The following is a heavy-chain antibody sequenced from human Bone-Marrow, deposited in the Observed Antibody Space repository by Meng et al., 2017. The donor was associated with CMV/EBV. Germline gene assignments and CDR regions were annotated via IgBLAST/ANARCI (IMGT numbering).Heavy chain of an antibody. D-gene: IGHD2-8*01. CDR2: IYYSGST. CDR3: ARGDIVLKGFDP. V-gene: IGHV4-61*01. J-gene: IGHJ5*02. CDR1: DGSVSIGSYY. Sequence: QVQLQESGPGLVRPSETLSLTCTVSDGSVSIGSYYWSWIRQPPGKGLEWIGYIYYSGSTNYNPSLKSRVTISVDTSKNQFSLKLSSVTAADTAVYFCARGDIVLKGFDPWGQGTLVTVSS.